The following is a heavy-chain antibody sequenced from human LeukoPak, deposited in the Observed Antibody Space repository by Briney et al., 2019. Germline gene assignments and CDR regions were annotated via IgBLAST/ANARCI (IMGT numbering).Heavy chain of an antibody. J-gene: IGHJ3*02. CDR1: GYTFTGYY. Sequence: ASVKVSCKASGYTFTGYYMHWVRQAPGQGLEWMGRINPNSGGTNYAQKFQGRVTMTRDTSISTAYMELSRLRSDDTAVYYCARGWDYGGVLLSGAHDAFDIRGQGTMVTVSS. CDR2: INPNSGGT. D-gene: IGHD4-23*01. V-gene: IGHV1-2*06. CDR3: ARGWDYGGVLLSGAHDAFDI.